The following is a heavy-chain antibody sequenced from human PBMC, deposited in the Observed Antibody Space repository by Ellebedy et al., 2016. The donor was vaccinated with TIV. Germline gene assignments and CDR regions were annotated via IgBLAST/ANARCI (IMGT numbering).Heavy chain of an antibody. CDR1: GGSISSSSYY. J-gene: IGHJ2*01. D-gene: IGHD3-3*01. CDR3: ARALPDFWSGHSCWYFDL. Sequence: MPSETLSLTCTVSGGSISSSSYYWSWIRQPPGKGLEWIGEINHSGSTNYNPSLKSRVTISVDTSKNQFSLKLSSVTAADTAVYYCARALPDFWSGHSCWYFDLWGRGTLVTVSS. CDR2: INHSGST. V-gene: IGHV4-39*07.